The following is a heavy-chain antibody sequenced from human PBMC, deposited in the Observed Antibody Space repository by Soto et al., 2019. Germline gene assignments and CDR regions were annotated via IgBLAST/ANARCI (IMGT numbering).Heavy chain of an antibody. CDR2: IWHDGSQK. CDR3: EGRDEPFHV. CDR1: GFTFSNYG. V-gene: IGHV3-33*01. J-gene: IGHJ3*01. Sequence: QVQLVESGGGVVQPGTSLRLSCVASGFTFSNYGIHWVRQAPGRGLEWVAVIWHDGSQKYLTDSVRGRFTISRDNSKNTVYLHMTSLRVEDTAVYYCEGRDEPFHVWGRGTMVTVSS.